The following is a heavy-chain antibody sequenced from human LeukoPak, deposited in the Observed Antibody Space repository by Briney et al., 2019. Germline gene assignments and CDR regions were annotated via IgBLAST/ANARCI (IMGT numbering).Heavy chain of an antibody. CDR3: ARWLTRERFDY. D-gene: IGHD4/OR15-4a*01. Sequence: SETLSLTCTVSGGSISSGDYYWSWIRQPPGKGLEWIGYIYYSGTTYYNPSLKSRVTISIDTSKNQFSLKLSSVTAADTAVYYCARWLTRERFDYWGQGTLVTVSS. CDR1: GGSISSGDYY. V-gene: IGHV4-30-4*08. J-gene: IGHJ4*02. CDR2: IYYSGTT.